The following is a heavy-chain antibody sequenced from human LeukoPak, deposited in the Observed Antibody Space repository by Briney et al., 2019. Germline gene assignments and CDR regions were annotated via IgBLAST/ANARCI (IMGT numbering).Heavy chain of an antibody. Sequence: PSETLSLTCTFSGGSISSYYWSWIRQPPGKGLEWIGYIYYSGSTNYNPSLKSRVTISVDTSKNQFSLKLSSVTAADTAVYYCASSTVVTTFDAFDIWGQGTMVTVSS. CDR3: ASSTVVTTFDAFDI. CDR2: IYYSGST. V-gene: IGHV4-59*08. CDR1: GGSISSYY. J-gene: IGHJ3*02. D-gene: IGHD4-23*01.